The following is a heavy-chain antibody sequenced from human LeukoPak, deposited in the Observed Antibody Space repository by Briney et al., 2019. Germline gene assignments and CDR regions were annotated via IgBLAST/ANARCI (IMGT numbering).Heavy chain of an antibody. D-gene: IGHD3-9*01. CDR3: AARTYYDILTGYLFDY. CDR2: IVVGSGNT. J-gene: IGHJ4*02. V-gene: IGHV1-58*01. CDR1: GFTFTSSA. Sequence: SVKVSCKASGFTFTSSAVQWVRQARGQRLEWIGWIVVGSGNTNYAQKFQERVTITRGMSTSTAYMELSSLRSEDTAVYYCAARTYYDILTGYLFDYWGQGTLVTVSS.